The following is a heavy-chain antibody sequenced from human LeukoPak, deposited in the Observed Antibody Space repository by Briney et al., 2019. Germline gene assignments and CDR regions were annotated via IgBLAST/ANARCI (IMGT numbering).Heavy chain of an antibody. J-gene: IGHJ4*02. V-gene: IGHV5-51*01. D-gene: IGHD3-22*01. CDR2: IYPGDSDT. Sequence: PGESLKISCKGSGYSFTCYWIGWVRQMPGKGLEWMGIIYPGDSDTRYSPSFQGQVTISADKSITAAYLQWSSLKASDTAMYYCASYNYYDSSGYYYEWVYWGQGTLVTVSS. CDR1: GYSFTCYW. CDR3: ASYNYYDSSGYYYEWVY.